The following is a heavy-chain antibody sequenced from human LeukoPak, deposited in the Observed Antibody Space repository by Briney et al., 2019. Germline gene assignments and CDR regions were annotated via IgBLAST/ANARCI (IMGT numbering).Heavy chain of an antibody. Sequence: GGSLRLSCAASGFIFRSYRMVWVGQAPGNELKWVASIDEHGFKTYYAASVTGRFTISKDTAKNSLDLQMNSLRAEDTAVYYCARDGITCTRDYWGQGALVTVSS. D-gene: IGHD1-7*01. V-gene: IGHV3-7*01. CDR2: IDEHGFKT. J-gene: IGHJ4*02. CDR3: ARDGITCTRDY. CDR1: GFIFRSYR.